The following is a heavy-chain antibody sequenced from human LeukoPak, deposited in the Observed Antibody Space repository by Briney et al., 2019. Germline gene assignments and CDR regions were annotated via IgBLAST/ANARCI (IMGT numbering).Heavy chain of an antibody. V-gene: IGHV3-21*01. CDR3: ARDLAAATPFDY. D-gene: IGHD6-13*01. Sequence: GGSLRLSCAASGFTFSSYSMNWVRQAPGKGLEWVSSISSSSSYIYYADSVKGRFTISRDSAKNSLYLQMNSLRAEDTAVYYCARDLAAATPFDYWGQGTLVTVSS. CDR2: ISSSSSYI. J-gene: IGHJ4*02. CDR1: GFTFSSYS.